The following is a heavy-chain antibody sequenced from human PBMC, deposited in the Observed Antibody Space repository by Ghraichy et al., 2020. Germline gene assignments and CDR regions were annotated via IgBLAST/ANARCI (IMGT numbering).Heavy chain of an antibody. CDR3: AKAGGEGGPLRGAY. J-gene: IGHJ4*01. D-gene: IGHD3-10*01. CDR1: GYTFTDYY. Sequence: ASVKVSCKASGYTFTDYYIHWVRQAPGQGLEWLGWIRPKNGGTTYAQRFQGIITLTRDTSISTVHMELNSLTSDDTAIYYCAKAGGEGGPLRGAYWGPGTLVTV. V-gene: IGHV1-2*02. CDR2: IRPKNGGT.